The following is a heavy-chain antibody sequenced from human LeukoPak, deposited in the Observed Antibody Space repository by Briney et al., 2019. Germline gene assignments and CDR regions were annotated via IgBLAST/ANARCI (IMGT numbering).Heavy chain of an antibody. J-gene: IGHJ6*03. D-gene: IGHD3-3*01. Sequence: PSETLSLTCAVYGGSFSGYYWSWIRQPPGKGLEWIGEINHSGSTNYNPSLKSRVTISVDTSKNQFSLKLSSVTAADTAVYYCARVKILKLRCLEWPRIYYMDVWGKGTTVTVSS. V-gene: IGHV4-34*01. CDR3: ARVKILKLRCLEWPRIYYMDV. CDR1: GGSFSGYY. CDR2: INHSGST.